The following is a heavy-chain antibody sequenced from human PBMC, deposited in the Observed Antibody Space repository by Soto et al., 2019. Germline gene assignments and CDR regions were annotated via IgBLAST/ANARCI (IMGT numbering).Heavy chain of an antibody. CDR3: ARQDLRYFDWLLFYFDY. CDR2: IYYSGST. V-gene: IGHV4-39*01. CDR1: GGSISSSSYY. J-gene: IGHJ4*02. Sequence: SETLSLTCTVSGGSISSSSYYWGWTRQPPGKGLEWIGSIYYSGSTYYNPSLKSRVTISVDTSKNQFSLRLSSVTAADTAVYYCARQDLRYFDWLLFYFDYWGQGTLVTVSS. D-gene: IGHD3-9*01.